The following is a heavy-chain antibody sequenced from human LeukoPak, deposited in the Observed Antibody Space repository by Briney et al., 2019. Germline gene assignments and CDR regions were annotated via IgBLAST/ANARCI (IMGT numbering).Heavy chain of an antibody. CDR2: ISYDGSNK. Sequence: GGSLRLSCAASGFTFSSYAMHWVRQAPGKGLEWVAVISYDGSNKYYADSVKGRFTISRDNSKNTLYLQMNSLRAEDTAVYYCAREASASWGSDNAFDMWGQGTMVIVSS. J-gene: IGHJ3*02. D-gene: IGHD3-16*01. CDR1: GFTFSSYA. V-gene: IGHV3-30-3*01. CDR3: AREASASWGSDNAFDM.